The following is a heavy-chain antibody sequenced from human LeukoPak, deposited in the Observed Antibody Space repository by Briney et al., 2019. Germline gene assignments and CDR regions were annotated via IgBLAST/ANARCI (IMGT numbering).Heavy chain of an antibody. CDR3: ARAAGGYYDILTGYLPFDP. J-gene: IGHJ5*02. CDR1: GFTFSSYS. D-gene: IGHD3-9*01. V-gene: IGHV3-21*01. Sequence: PGGSLRLSCAASGFTFSSYSMNWVRQAPGKGLEWVSSISSSSSYIYYADSVKGRFTISRDNAKNSPYLQMNSLRAEDTAVYYCARAAGGYYDILTGYLPFDPWGQGTLVTVSS. CDR2: ISSSSSYI.